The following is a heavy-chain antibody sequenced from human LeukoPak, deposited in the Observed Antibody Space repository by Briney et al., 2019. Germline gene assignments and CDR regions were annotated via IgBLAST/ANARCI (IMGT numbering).Heavy chain of an antibody. D-gene: IGHD6-13*01. V-gene: IGHV1-69*05. CDR2: IIPIFGTA. J-gene: IGHJ5*02. CDR3: ARSPTSSSWYVDPQEFFDP. Sequence: ASVKVSCKASGGTFSSYAISWVRQAPGQGLEWMGGIIPIFGTANYAQKFQGRVTITTDESTSTAYMELSSLRSEDTAVYYCARSPTSSSWYVDPQEFFDPWGQGTLVTVSS. CDR1: GGTFSSYA.